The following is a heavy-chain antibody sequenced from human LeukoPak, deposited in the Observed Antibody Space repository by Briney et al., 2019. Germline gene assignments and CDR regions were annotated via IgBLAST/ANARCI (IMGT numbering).Heavy chain of an antibody. Sequence: GGSLRLSCAASGFTFSSYAMHWVRQAPGKGLEWVAVISYDGSNKYYADSVRGRFTISRDNSKNTLYLQMNSLRAEDTAVYYCARAPHSGRYYFDYWGQGTLVTVSS. D-gene: IGHD1-14*01. CDR3: ARAPHSGRYYFDY. CDR2: ISYDGSNK. J-gene: IGHJ4*02. CDR1: GFTFSSYA. V-gene: IGHV3-30-3*01.